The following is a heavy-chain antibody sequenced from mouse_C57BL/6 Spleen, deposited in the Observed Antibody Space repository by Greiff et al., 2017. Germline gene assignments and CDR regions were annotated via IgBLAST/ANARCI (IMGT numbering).Heavy chain of an antibody. J-gene: IGHJ4*01. V-gene: IGHV3-6*01. CDR2: ISYDGSN. CDR1: GYSITSGYY. D-gene: IGHD1-1*01. Sequence: DVQLVESGPGLVKPSQSLSLTCSVTGYSITSGYYWNWIRQFPGNKLEWMGYISYDGSNNYNPSLKNRISITRDTSKNQFFLKLNSVTTEDTATYYCARDPDYYGSSYAMDDWGQGTSVTVSS. CDR3: ARDPDYYGSSYAMDD.